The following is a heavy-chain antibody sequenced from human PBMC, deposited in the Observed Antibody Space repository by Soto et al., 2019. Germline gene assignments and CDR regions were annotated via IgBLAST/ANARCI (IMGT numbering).Heavy chain of an antibody. J-gene: IGHJ4*02. CDR1: GGNFNSQA. Sequence: ASVKVSCKASGGNFNSQAISWVRQAPGQGLEWMGVIIPSFGAANYAQKFQGRVTISAEESTSTAYMYVSSLGSGDTAFYYCAIIPGVYSIDSRVDFWGKGSXFTVSS. D-gene: IGHD6-13*01. CDR2: IIPSFGAA. CDR3: AIIPGVYSIDSRVDF. V-gene: IGHV1-69*13.